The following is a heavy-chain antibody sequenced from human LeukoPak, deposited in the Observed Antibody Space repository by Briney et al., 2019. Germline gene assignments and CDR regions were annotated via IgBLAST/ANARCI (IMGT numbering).Heavy chain of an antibody. CDR1: GGSISSYY. V-gene: IGHV4-59*01. J-gene: IGHJ6*03. CDR2: IYYSGST. D-gene: IGHD6-6*01. Sequence: SETLSLTCTVSGGSISSYYWSWIRQPPGKGMEYIGHIYYSGSTDYNPSLKSRVTMSVDTSKNQVSLKLSSVTAADTAVYYCARYGSSSRRAGYYYYMDVWGKGTTVTVSS. CDR3: ARYGSSSRRAGYYYYMDV.